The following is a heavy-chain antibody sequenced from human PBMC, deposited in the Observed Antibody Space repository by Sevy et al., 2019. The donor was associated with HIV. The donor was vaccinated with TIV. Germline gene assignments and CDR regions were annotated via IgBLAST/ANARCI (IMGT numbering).Heavy chain of an antibody. CDR3: ANSMVRGVPYYFDY. CDR1: GFTFSSYA. D-gene: IGHD3-10*01. V-gene: IGHV3-23*01. J-gene: IGHJ4*02. Sequence: GGSLRLSCAASGFTFSSYAMSWVRQAPGKGLEWVSVISGSGGSTYYADSVKGRFTISRDNSKNTLYLQMNSLRAEDTAVYYCANSMVRGVPYYFDYWGQGTLVTVSS. CDR2: ISGSGGST.